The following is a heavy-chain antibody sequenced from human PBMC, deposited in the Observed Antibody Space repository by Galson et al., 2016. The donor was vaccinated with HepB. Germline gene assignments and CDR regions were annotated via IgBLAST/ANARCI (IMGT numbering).Heavy chain of an antibody. J-gene: IGHJ4*02. CDR1: GFTFSNYG. D-gene: IGHD3-3*01. CDR2: ISYDGSSK. CDR3: ARPRHYDFWSGYSD. V-gene: IGHV3-30*03. Sequence: SLRLSCAASGFTFSNYGMHWVRQAPGKGLEWVAVISYDGSSKYYADSVKGRFTISRDNSKSTLYVQMNSLRAEDTAVYYCARPRHYDFWSGYSDWGQGALVTVSS.